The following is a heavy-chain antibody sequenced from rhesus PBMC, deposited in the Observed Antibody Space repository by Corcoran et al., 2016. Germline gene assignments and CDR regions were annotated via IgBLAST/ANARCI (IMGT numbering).Heavy chain of an antibody. V-gene: IGHV4-127*01. CDR2: IGCRSGRT. CDR1: GYSISSGYG. D-gene: IGHD6-37*01. CDR3: ARRAAVAGVDY. J-gene: IGHJ4*01. Sequence: QVQLQESGPGLVKPSETLSLTCAVSGYSISSGYGWSWIRQPPGKGREWIGYIGCRSGRTNYNLSLKRRFTIAKETSKNQFSLKLSSVTAADTAVYYGARRAAVAGVDYWGQGVLVTVSS.